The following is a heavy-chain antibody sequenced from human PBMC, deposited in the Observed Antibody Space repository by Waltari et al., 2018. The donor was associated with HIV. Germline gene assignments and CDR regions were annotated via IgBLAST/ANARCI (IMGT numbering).Heavy chain of an antibody. CDR3: AKVGLSGRWLLRRPFYFDY. Sequence: LLESGGNLVQPGGSLTLSCAASGFTFSSYAMTGVRQAPGKGRGWVLGISGSGGDTLFGDSVKGRFTISRDASTVYLSMNRLTAEDTAVYYCAKVGLSGRWLLRRPFYFDYWGQGILVTVSS. J-gene: IGHJ4*02. V-gene: IGHV3-23*01. CDR1: GFTFSSYA. D-gene: IGHD3-10*01. CDR2: ISGSGGDT.